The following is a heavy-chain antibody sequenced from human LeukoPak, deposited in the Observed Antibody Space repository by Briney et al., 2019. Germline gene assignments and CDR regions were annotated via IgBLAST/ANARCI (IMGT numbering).Heavy chain of an antibody. CDR1: GFTFSSYS. J-gene: IGHJ4*02. CDR3: ARADYYDSSFDY. Sequence: PGGSLRLSCAASGFTFSSYSMNWVRQAPGKGLEWVSSIRSRSSYIYYADSVKGRFTISRDNAKNPLYLQMNSLRAEDTAVYYCARADYYDSSFDYWGQGTLVTVSS. V-gene: IGHV3-21*01. D-gene: IGHD3-22*01. CDR2: IRSRSSYI.